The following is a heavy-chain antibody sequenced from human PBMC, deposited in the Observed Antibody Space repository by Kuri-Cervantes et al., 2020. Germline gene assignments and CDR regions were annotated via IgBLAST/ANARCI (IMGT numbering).Heavy chain of an antibody. V-gene: IGHV4-38-2*02. J-gene: IGHJ6*03. CDR1: DYSISSGYY. CDR2: IYHSGST. D-gene: IGHD3-10*01. Sequence: SETLSLTCAVSDYSISSGYYWGWIRQPPGKGLEWIGSIYHSGSTYYNPSLKSRVTISVDTSKNQFSLKLSSVTAADTAVYYCARDGAGYGSTHYYYMDVWGKGTTVTVSS. CDR3: ARDGAGYGSTHYYYMDV.